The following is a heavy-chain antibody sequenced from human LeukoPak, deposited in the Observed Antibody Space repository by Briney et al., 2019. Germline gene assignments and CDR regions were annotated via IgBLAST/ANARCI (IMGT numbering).Heavy chain of an antibody. CDR2: IHHSGST. CDR3: ARVYYDSSGYYYGLYYYMDV. D-gene: IGHD3-22*01. J-gene: IGHJ6*03. CDR1: GYSINSGSY. V-gene: IGHV4-38-2*02. Sequence: SETLSLTCSVSGYSINSGSYWGWIRQPPGKGLEWIASIHHSGSTYYNPSLKSRVTISVDTSKNQFSLKLSSVTAADTAVYYCARVYYDSSGYYYGLYYYMDVWGKGTTVTVSS.